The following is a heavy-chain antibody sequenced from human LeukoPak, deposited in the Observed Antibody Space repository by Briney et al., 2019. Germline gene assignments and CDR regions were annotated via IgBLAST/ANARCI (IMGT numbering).Heavy chain of an antibody. V-gene: IGHV3-48*01. CDR3: ARDLYGGTGTDMQDY. CDR1: GFTFSSYS. J-gene: IGHJ4*02. CDR2: ISSSSSTI. D-gene: IGHD1-1*01. Sequence: GGSLRLSCAASGFTFSSYSMNWVRQAPGKGLEWVSYISSSSSTIYYADPVKGRFTISRDNAKNSLYLQMNSLRAEDTAVYYCARDLYGGTGTDMQDYWGQGTLVTVSS.